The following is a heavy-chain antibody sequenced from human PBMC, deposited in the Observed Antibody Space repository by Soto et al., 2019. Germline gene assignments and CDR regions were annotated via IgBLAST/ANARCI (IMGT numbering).Heavy chain of an antibody. Sequence: EVQVLESGGGLVQPGGSLRLSCAASGFTFSSCAMSWVRQAPGKGLEWVSTISGSGSSTYYVDSVKGRFTISRDNSKYTLYLQMNSLRADDTAVYYCAKFPGSSGWSGNFDFWGQGTLVTVSS. J-gene: IGHJ4*02. CDR3: AKFPGSSGWSGNFDF. CDR2: ISGSGSST. CDR1: GFTFSSCA. D-gene: IGHD6-19*01. V-gene: IGHV3-23*01.